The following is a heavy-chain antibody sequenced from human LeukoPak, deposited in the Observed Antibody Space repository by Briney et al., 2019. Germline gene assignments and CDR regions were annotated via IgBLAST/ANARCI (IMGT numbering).Heavy chain of an antibody. CDR3: AKDSAYSGGPFAGGFDH. D-gene: IGHD5-18*01. CDR1: GFIFSDYW. J-gene: IGHJ4*02. CDR2: INRDGTGT. Sequence: GGSLRLSCAPSGFIFSDYWFHWVRQTPGQGLVWVAAINRDGTGTSHADSVRGRFTVSRDNSKNTLYLQMNSLRAEDTAVYYCAKDSAYSGGPFAGGFDHWGQGTLVTVSA. V-gene: IGHV3-74*01.